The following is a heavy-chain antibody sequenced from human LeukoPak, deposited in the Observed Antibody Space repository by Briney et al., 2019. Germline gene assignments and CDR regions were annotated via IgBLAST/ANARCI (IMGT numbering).Heavy chain of an antibody. V-gene: IGHV1-2*02. D-gene: IGHD3-10*01. Sequence: ASVKVSCKTSGYTFTDYYMHWVRQAPGQGPEWMGWINPHSGGTYYAQKFQGRVTMTRDSSTSTAYMELSNLRSDDTAVYYCARDGPSMVRAVIPFDIWGQGTMVTVSS. CDR1: GYTFTDYY. CDR3: ARDGPSMVRAVIPFDI. CDR2: INPHSGGT. J-gene: IGHJ3*02.